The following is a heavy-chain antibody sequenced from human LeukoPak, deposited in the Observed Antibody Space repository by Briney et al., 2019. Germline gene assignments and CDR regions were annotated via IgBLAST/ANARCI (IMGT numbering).Heavy chain of an antibody. V-gene: IGHV3-48*03. CDR2: ISSSGSTI. CDR1: GFTFTSYD. CDR3: AREGYSGSYFDY. J-gene: IGHJ4*02. D-gene: IGHD1-26*01. Sequence: PGGSLRLSCAASGFTFTSYDMNWVRQAPGEGLQWVSYISSSGSTIDYADSVKGRFTMSRDSAENSLYLQMNSLRAEDTAVYYCAREGYSGSYFDYWGQGTLVTVSS.